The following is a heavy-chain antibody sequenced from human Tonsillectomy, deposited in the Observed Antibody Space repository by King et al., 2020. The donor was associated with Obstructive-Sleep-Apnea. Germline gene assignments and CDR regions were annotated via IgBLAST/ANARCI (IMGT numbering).Heavy chain of an antibody. D-gene: IGHD3-22*01. V-gene: IGHV1-18*01. Sequence: QLVQSGAEVKKPGASVKVSCKASGYTFTSYGISWVRQAPGQGLEWMGWISAYNGNTNYAQKLQGRVTMTTDTSTSTAYMELRSLRSDDTAVYYCAREGELYDSSGLYYYYYGMDVWGQGTTVTVSS. J-gene: IGHJ6*02. CDR2: ISAYNGNT. CDR1: GYTFTSYG. CDR3: AREGELYDSSGLYYYYYGMDV.